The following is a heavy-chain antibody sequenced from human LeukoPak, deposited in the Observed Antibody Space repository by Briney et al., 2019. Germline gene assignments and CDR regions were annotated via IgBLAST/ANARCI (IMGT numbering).Heavy chain of an antibody. CDR1: GYSFTSYW. D-gene: IGHD2-2*01. V-gene: IGHV5-51*01. Sequence: GESPKISCKGSGYSFTSYWIGWVRQMPGKGLEWMGTIYPGDSDTRYSPSFQGQVTISADKSISTAYLQWSSLKASDTAMYYCARLHGYCSSTSCHPYYYYGMDVWGQGTTVTVSS. CDR3: ARLHGYCSSTSCHPYYYYGMDV. J-gene: IGHJ6*02. CDR2: IYPGDSDT.